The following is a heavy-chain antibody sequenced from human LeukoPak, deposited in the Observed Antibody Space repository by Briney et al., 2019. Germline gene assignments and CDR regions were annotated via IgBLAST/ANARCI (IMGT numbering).Heavy chain of an antibody. CDR1: GFTFSSYW. D-gene: IGHD6-19*01. V-gene: IGHV3-74*01. CDR3: ARELSVAGTFLDY. CDR2: FNSDGSSA. J-gene: IGHJ4*02. Sequence: PGGSLRLSCAASGFTFSSYWMHWVRQAPGKGLVWVSRFNSDGSSASYADSVKGRFTISRDNAKNTLYLQMNSLRAEDTAVYYCARELSVAGTFLDYWGQGTLVTVSS.